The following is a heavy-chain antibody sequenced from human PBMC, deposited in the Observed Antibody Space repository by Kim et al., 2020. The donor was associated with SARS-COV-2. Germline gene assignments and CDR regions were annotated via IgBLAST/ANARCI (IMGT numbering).Heavy chain of an antibody. CDR2: YT. D-gene: IGHD3-22*01. Sequence: YTNYADAVKGRFTISRDNAETSMYLQMSSLRVDDTAIYYCARRVVADAFDIWGQGTLVTVSS. V-gene: IGHV3-11*03. CDR3: ARRVVADAFDI. J-gene: IGHJ3*02.